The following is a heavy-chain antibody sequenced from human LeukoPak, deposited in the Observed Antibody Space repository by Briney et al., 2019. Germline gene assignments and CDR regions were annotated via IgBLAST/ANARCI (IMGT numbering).Heavy chain of an antibody. CDR2: ISGSGGST. Sequence: ETLSLTCTVSGGSINSYYWSWVRQAPGKGLEWVSAISGSGGSTYYADSVKGRFTISRDTSKNTLFLQMNSLRAEDTAVYYCAKAVYSNSPYMDVWGKGTTVTVSS. CDR1: GGSINSYY. J-gene: IGHJ6*03. CDR3: AKAVYSNSPYMDV. D-gene: IGHD4-11*01. V-gene: IGHV3-23*01.